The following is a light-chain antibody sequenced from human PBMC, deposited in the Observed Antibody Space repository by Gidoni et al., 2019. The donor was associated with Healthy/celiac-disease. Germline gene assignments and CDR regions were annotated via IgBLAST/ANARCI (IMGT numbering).Light chain of an antibody. J-gene: IGLJ3*02. CDR3: AAWDDSLNGLVV. Sequence: QSVLTQPPSASGTPGQRVTISCSGSSSNIGSNTVNWYQQLPGTAPKLLIYSNIPRPSGVPDRFSGSKSGPSASLAISGLQSEDEADYYCAAWDDSLNGLVVFGGGTKLTVL. CDR1: SSNIGSNT. V-gene: IGLV1-44*01. CDR2: SNI.